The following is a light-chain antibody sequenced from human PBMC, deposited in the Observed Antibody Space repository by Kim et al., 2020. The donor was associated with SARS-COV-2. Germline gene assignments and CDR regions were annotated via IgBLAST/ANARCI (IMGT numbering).Light chain of an antibody. J-gene: IGLJ3*02. CDR2: FDS. V-gene: IGLV3-21*01. CDR3: QVWDSASDQWV. Sequence: APGKTATITCGGNNIGTKSVHWYQQKPGQAPILVIFFDSDRPSVIPERFSGSNSGNTAALTISRVEAGDEADYFCQVWDSASDQWVFCGGTQLTVL. CDR1: NIGTKS.